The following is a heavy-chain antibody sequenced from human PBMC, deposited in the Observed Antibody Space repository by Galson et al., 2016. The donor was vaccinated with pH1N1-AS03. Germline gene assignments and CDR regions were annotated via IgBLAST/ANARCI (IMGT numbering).Heavy chain of an antibody. Sequence: SLRLSCAASGFRISDHYMDWVRQAPGKGLEWVGRSRHEANSYTSEYAASVKGRFTISRDDSKNSFYLQMNSLEAEDTAVYYCVRDGGYCIGHTCYYYAMDGWGQGTTVTVSS. CDR2: SRHEANSYTS. CDR1: GFRISDHY. J-gene: IGHJ6*02. CDR3: VRDGGYCIGHTCYYYAMDG. D-gene: IGHD2-15*01. V-gene: IGHV3-72*01.